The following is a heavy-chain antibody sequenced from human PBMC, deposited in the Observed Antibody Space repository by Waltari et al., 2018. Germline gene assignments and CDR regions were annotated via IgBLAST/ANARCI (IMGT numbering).Heavy chain of an antibody. D-gene: IGHD3-16*01. CDR2: ISSTSSNI. CDR1: GFTFSPYN. Sequence: EVQLVESGGGLVKPGGSLRLSCAASGFTFSPYNFTWVRQAPGKGMDWVSSISSTSSNINYADSVKGRLTISRDNANNSLYLQMSSLRAEDTAIYYCARDSARNYDYISGGHAFDIWGQGTMITVSS. J-gene: IGHJ3*02. V-gene: IGHV3-21*02. CDR3: ARDSARNYDYISGGHAFDI.